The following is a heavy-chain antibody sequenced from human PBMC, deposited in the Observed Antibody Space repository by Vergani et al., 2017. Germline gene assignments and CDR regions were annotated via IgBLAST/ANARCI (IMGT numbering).Heavy chain of an antibody. CDR1: GYTFTSCG. Sequence: QVQLVQSGAEVKKPGASVKVSCKASGYTFTSCGISWVRQAPGQGLEWMGWISAYNGNTNYAQKLQGRVTMTTDTSTSTAYMELRSLRSDDTAVYYCARVAYNWNDVGWFDPWGQGTLVTVSS. V-gene: IGHV1-18*01. D-gene: IGHD1-20*01. CDR3: ARVAYNWNDVGWFDP. CDR2: ISAYNGNT. J-gene: IGHJ5*02.